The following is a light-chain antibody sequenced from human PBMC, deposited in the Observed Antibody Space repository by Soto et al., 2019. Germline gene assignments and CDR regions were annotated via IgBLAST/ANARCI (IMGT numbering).Light chain of an antibody. CDR3: QQYGSSPRT. CDR1: QSVSSNQ. CDR2: GAS. J-gene: IGKJ1*01. Sequence: EIVLTQSPGALSLSPGEGATLSCKASQSVSSNQLAWYQQKPGQAPRLVIYGASSGATGIPDRFSGTGSGTDFTLTISRLEPEDFAVYYCQQYGSSPRTFGQGTKVDIK. V-gene: IGKV3-20*01.